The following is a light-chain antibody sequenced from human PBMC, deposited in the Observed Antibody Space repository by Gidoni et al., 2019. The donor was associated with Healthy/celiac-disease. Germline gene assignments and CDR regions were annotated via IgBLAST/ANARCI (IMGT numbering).Light chain of an antibody. V-gene: IGLV3-1*01. Sequence: SYELTQPPPVSVSPGQTASITCSGDKLGDKYACWYQQKQGQSPVLVIYQDSKRPSGIPERFSGSNSGNTATLTISGTQAMDEADYYCQAWDSSTEVFGGGTKLTDL. CDR1: KLGDKY. CDR2: QDS. J-gene: IGLJ2*01. CDR3: QAWDSSTEV.